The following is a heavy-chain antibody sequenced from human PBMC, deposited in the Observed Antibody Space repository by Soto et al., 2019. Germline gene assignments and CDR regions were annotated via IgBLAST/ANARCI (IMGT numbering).Heavy chain of an antibody. CDR3: ARVYGFGSGRYYYYYMDV. V-gene: IGHV4-59*01. Sequence: LETLSLTCTVSGGPISSYYWSWIRQPPGKGLEWIGYIYYSGSTNYNPSLKSRVTISVDTSKNQFPLKLSSVTAADTAVYYCARVYGFGSGRYYYYYMDVWGKGTTVTVSS. J-gene: IGHJ6*03. D-gene: IGHD3-10*01. CDR2: IYYSGST. CDR1: GGPISSYY.